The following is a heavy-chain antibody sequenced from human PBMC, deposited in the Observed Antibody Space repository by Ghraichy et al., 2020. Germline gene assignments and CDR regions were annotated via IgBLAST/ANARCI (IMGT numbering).Heavy chain of an antibody. CDR1: GFTFSSYS. CDR3: ARPISMIVVGGNGNDY. D-gene: IGHD3-22*01. Sequence: LSLTCAASGFTFSSYSMNWVRQAPGKGLEWVSSISKGGDYISYADSVKGRFTISRDNAKNSLHLQMNSLRAEDTAVYYCARPISMIVVGGNGNDYWGQGTLVTVSS. J-gene: IGHJ4*02. V-gene: IGHV3-21*01. CDR2: ISKGGDYI.